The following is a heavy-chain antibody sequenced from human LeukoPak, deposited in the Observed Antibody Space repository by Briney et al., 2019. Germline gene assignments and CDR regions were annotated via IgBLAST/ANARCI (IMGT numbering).Heavy chain of an antibody. V-gene: IGHV3-21*01. CDR2: ISSSSSYI. J-gene: IGHJ4*02. CDR1: GFTFSSYG. CDR3: AREGTSSSWWYYDY. D-gene: IGHD6-13*01. Sequence: GGSLRLSCAASGFTFSSYGMNWVRQAPGKGLEWVSSISSSSSYIYYADSVKGRFTISRDNAKNSLYLQMNSLRAEDTAVYYCAREGTSSSWWYYDYWGQGTLVTVSS.